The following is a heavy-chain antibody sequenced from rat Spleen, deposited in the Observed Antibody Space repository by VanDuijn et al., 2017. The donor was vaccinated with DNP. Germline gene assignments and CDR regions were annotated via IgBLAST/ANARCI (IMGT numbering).Heavy chain of an antibody. D-gene: IGHD2-2*01. CDR1: GFNFYDYW. Sequence: EVKLVESGGGLVQPGRSLKLSCAASGFNFYDYWMGWVRQAPGKGLEWIGEINKGSSTINYTPSLKDKFMISRDNAQKTLYLQMSKLGSEDTATYYCVREDKGVDAWGQGASVTVSS. CDR3: VREDKGVDA. J-gene: IGHJ4*01. CDR2: INKGSSTI. V-gene: IGHV4-2*01.